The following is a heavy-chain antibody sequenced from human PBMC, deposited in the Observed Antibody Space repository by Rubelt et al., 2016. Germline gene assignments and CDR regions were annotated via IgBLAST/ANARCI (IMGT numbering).Heavy chain of an antibody. CDR2: INHSGST. J-gene: IGHJ5*02. CDR1: GGSISSSSYY. V-gene: IGHV4-39*07. Sequence: LQLQESGPGLVKPSETLSLTCTVSGGSISSSSYYWGWIRQPPGKGLEWIGEINHSGSTNYNPSLKSRVTISVDTSKNQVSLKLSSVTAADTAVYYWARGWFDPWGQGTLVTVSS. CDR3: ARGWFDP.